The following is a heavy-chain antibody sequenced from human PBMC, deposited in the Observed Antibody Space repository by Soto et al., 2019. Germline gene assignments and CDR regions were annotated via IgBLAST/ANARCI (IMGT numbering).Heavy chain of an antibody. D-gene: IGHD4-17*01. V-gene: IGHV1-2*04. CDR1: GYTFTGYY. Sequence: ASVKVSCKASGYTFTGYYMHWVRQAPGQGLEWMGWINPNSGGTNYAQKFQGWVTMTRDTSISTAYMELSRLRSDDTAVYYCARGLASTVTPHYYYMDVWGKGTTVTVSS. CDR3: ARGLASTVTPHYYYMDV. J-gene: IGHJ6*03. CDR2: INPNSGGT.